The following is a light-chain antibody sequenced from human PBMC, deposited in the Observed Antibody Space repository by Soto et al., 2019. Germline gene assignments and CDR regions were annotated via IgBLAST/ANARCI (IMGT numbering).Light chain of an antibody. Sequence: EIVMTQSPATLSVSPGERATLSCRASQSLRSNLAWYQQKPGQAPRLLIYDASTRATGMPARFSGSGSGTEFTLTISSLQSEDFAVYYCQQYNKWPPGTFGEGTKVEIK. CDR1: QSLRSN. CDR2: DAS. V-gene: IGKV3-15*01. J-gene: IGKJ4*01. CDR3: QQYNKWPPGT.